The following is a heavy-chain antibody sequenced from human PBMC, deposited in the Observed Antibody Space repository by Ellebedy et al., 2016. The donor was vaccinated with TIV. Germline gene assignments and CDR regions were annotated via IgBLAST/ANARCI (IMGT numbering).Heavy chain of an antibody. Sequence: GESLKISCAASGFTFSDYWMHWVRQSPGKGLVLVSGINSDGSNTHCADSVKGRFTISRDNAKNMLYLQMNSLRVEDTAVYYCARNRPHNWFDPWGQGTLVTVSS. CDR2: INSDGSNT. CDR3: ARNRPHNWFDP. CDR1: GFTFSDYW. J-gene: IGHJ5*02. V-gene: IGHV3-74*01.